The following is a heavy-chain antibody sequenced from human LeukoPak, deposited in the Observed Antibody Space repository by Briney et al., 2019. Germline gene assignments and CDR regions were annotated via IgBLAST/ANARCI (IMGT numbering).Heavy chain of an antibody. CDR1: GFTFSSYG. CDR2: ISGSGGST. Sequence: GGSLRLSCAASGFTFSSYGMHWVRQAPGKGLGWVSAISGSGGSTYYADSVKGRFTISRDNSKNTLYLQMNSLRAEDTAVYYCAKDRRPYSSSSTFDYWGQGTLVTVSS. J-gene: IGHJ4*02. V-gene: IGHV3-23*01. D-gene: IGHD6-6*01. CDR3: AKDRRPYSSSSTFDY.